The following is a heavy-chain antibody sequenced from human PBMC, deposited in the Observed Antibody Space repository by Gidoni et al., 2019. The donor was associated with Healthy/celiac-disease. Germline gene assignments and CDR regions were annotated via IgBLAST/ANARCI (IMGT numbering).Heavy chain of an antibody. D-gene: IGHD3-22*01. CDR1: GCSISIICYY. CDR3: ARQLYYYDRSGYYGGYYYYMDV. J-gene: IGHJ6*03. V-gene: IGHV4-39*01. CDR2: IYYSGST. Sequence: QLQLQASGPGLVKPSETLSLPCTVSGCSISIICYYWGWIRQPPGKGLEWIGSIYYSGSTYYNPSLKSRVTISVDTSKNQFSLKLSSVTAADTAVYYCARQLYYYDRSGYYGGYYYYMDVWGKGTTVTVSS.